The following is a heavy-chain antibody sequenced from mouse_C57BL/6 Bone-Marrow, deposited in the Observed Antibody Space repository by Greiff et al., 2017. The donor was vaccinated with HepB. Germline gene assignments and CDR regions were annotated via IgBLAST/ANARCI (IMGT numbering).Heavy chain of an antibody. CDR2: IYPGSGST. CDR3: ARGRAYYSNFYWYFDV. CDR1: GYTFTSYW. D-gene: IGHD2-5*01. V-gene: IGHV1-55*01. Sequence: VQLQQSGAELVKPGASVKMSCKASGYTFTSYWITWVKQRPGQGLEWIGDIYPGSGSTNYNEKFKSKATLTVDTSSSTAYMQLSSLTSEDSAVYYCARGRAYYSNFYWYFDVWGTGTTVTVSS. J-gene: IGHJ1*03.